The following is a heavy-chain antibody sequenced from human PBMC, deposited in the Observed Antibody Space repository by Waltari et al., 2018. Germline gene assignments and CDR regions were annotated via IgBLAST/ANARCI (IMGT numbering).Heavy chain of an antibody. CDR1: GFTLSGST. CDR3: TGGAVTGTDF. V-gene: IGHV3-73*01. Sequence: EVQVVESGGGLVQPGGSLKVSCATSGFTLSGSTIPWVRQTSGKGLEWIGRIRSKPNNYATRYTASVEGRFTISRDDSENTAYLQMSSLMTEDTAVYYCTGGAVTGTDFWGQGTLVTVSS. J-gene: IGHJ4*02. CDR2: IRSKPNNYAT. D-gene: IGHD6-13*01.